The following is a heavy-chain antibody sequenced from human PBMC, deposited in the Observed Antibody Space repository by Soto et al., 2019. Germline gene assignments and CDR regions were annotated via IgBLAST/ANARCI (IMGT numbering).Heavy chain of an antibody. CDR1: GGSFSRYS. V-gene: IGHV1-69*01. J-gene: IGHJ4*02. D-gene: IGHD3-22*01. CDR3: ARTHFYETGGVFDYFDY. CDR2: IIPFLGTT. Sequence: VQLAQSGAEVKKPGSSVRVSCRASGGSFSRYSLCWVRQAPGQGLEWMGEIIPFLGTTNYAQKFQGRVSFTADESTGTVYMDLDSLRSEDTAVYYCARTHFYETGGVFDYFDYWGQGTLVTVSS.